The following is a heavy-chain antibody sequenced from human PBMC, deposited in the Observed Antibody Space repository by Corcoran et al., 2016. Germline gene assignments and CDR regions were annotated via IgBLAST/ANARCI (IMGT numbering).Heavy chain of an antibody. CDR2: INAGNGNT. V-gene: IGHV1-3*01. CDR1: GYTFTSYA. Sequence: QVQLVQSGAEVKKPGASVKVSCKASGYTFTSYAMHWVRQAPGQRLEWMGWINAGNGNTKYSRKFQGRVTITRDTSASTAYMELSSLRSEDTAVYYCARPASLTTVTTGGVAFDIWGQGTMVTVSS. J-gene: IGHJ3*02. CDR3: ARPASLTTVTTGGVAFDI. D-gene: IGHD4-17*01.